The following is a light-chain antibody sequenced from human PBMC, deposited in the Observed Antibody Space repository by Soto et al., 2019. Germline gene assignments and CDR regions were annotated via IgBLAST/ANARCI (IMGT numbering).Light chain of an antibody. CDR3: QQRVNWPLT. CDR1: QSISSH. Sequence: EIVLTQSPATLSLSPGERATLSCRASQSISSHLAWYQQKPGQAPRLVMYDASNRATGIPARFSGSGSGTDFTLTISSLEPEDFAVYYCQQRVNWPLTFGGGIKVEMK. CDR2: DAS. J-gene: IGKJ4*01. V-gene: IGKV3-11*01.